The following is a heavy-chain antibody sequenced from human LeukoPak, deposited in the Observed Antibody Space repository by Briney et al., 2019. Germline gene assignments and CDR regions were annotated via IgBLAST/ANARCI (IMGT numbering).Heavy chain of an antibody. CDR1: GYTFTGYY. CDR3: ARGDWNYVPYFDY. D-gene: IGHD1-7*01. J-gene: IGHJ4*02. V-gene: IGHV1-2*02. CDR2: INPNSGGT. Sequence: ASVKVSCKASGYTFTGYYMHWVRQAPGQGLEWKGWINPNSGGTNYAQKFQGRVTMTRDTSISTAYMELSRLRSDDTAVYYCARGDWNYVPYFDYWGQGTLVTVSS.